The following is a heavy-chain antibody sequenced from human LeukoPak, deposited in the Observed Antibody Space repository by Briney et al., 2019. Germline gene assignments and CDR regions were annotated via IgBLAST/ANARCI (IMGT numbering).Heavy chain of an antibody. CDR2: IYYSGST. CDR3: ARVRGRVDV. V-gene: IGHV4-59*01. Sequence: SETLSLTCTVSGGSISSYYWSWIRQPPGKGLEWIGYIYYSGSTNYNPSLKSRVTISVDTSKNQFSPKLSSVTAADTAVYYCARVRGRVDVWGQGTTVTVSS. CDR1: GGSISSYY. J-gene: IGHJ6*02. D-gene: IGHD3-10*01.